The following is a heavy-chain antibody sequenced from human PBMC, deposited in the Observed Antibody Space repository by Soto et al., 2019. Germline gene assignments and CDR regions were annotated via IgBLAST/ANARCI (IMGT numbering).Heavy chain of an antibody. Sequence: QGQLLQSGDEVKKPGASVRVSCRASGYDFTSYGISGVRQAPGQGLEWVSWISAYNGKRDTAQKFQGRVTMTLDTATDTAHRELGDLTSADTAVYYCARGRIVASIHDAFEIWGQGTMVAVSS. J-gene: IGHJ3*02. CDR1: GYDFTSYG. CDR3: ARGRIVASIHDAFEI. D-gene: IGHD2-21*01. CDR2: ISAYNGKR. V-gene: IGHV1-18*01.